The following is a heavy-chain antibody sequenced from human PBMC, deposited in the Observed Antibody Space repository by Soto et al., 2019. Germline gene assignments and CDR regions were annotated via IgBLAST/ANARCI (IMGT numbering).Heavy chain of an antibody. V-gene: IGHV3-7*03. D-gene: IGHD3-9*01. J-gene: IGHJ6*02. CDR3: AREGILTGYYNTSTYYYYGMDV. CDR1: GFTFSSYW. CDR2: IKQDGSEK. Sequence: PGGSLRLSCAASGFTFSSYWMSWVRQAPGKGLEWVANIKQDGSEKYYVDSVKGRFTISRDNAKNSLYLQMNSLRAEDTAVYYCAREGILTGYYNTSTYYYYGMDVWGQGTTVTVSS.